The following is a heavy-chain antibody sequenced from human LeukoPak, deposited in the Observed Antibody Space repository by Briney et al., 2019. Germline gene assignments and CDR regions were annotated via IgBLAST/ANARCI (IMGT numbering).Heavy chain of an antibody. Sequence: SETLSLTCTVSGGSISNTNYYWAWIRQPPGKGLEWIGSIYHSATTYYNPSLESRASMSVDTSKNQFSLKLSSVTAADTAAYYSARLCYQQCYFDYWGQGTLVTVSS. D-gene: IGHD2-2*01. CDR3: ARLCYQQCYFDY. J-gene: IGHJ4*02. V-gene: IGHV4-39*01. CDR1: GGSISNTNYY. CDR2: IYHSATT.